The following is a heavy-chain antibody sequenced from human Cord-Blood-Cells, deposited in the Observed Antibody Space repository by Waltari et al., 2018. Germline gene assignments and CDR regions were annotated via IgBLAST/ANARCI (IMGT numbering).Heavy chain of an antibody. V-gene: IGHV1-8*01. D-gene: IGHD6-6*01. CDR2: MNPNSGNT. Sequence: SVKVSCKASGYTFTSYDINWVRQATGQGLEWMGWMNPNSGNTGYAQKFQGRVTMTRNTSISTAYMELSSLRSEDTAVYYCARGRTSSIAARPDAFDIWGQGTMVTVSS. CDR3: ARGRTSSIAARPDAFDI. J-gene: IGHJ3*02. CDR1: GYTFTSYD.